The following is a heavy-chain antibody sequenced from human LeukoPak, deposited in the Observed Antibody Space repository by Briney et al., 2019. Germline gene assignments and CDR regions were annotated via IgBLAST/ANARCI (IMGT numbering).Heavy chain of an antibody. CDR2: IRGSGGTT. D-gene: IGHD4-11*01. V-gene: IGHV3-23*01. Sequence: GGSLRLSCAASGFTFRGYGMSWVRQAPGKGLEWVSTIRGSGGTTCYADPVKGRFTISRDNSRTTLYLLMNSLRAEDTAVYYCAKDAAANVDYPYYFDYWGQGALVTVSS. CDR3: AKDAAANVDYPYYFDY. J-gene: IGHJ4*02. CDR1: GFTFRGYG.